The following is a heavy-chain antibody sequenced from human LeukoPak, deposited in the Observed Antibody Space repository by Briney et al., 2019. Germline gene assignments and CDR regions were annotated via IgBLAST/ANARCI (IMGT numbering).Heavy chain of an antibody. J-gene: IGHJ4*02. CDR2: INHSGST. CDR3: ARGSSWYLY. V-gene: IGHV4-34*01. D-gene: IGHD6-13*01. CDR1: GGSFSGYY. Sequence: TSETLSLTCAIYGGSFSGYYWSWIRQPPGKGLEWIGEINHSGSTNYNPSLKSRVTISVDTSKNQFSLKLSSVTAAYTAVYYCARGSSWYLYWGQGTLVTVSS.